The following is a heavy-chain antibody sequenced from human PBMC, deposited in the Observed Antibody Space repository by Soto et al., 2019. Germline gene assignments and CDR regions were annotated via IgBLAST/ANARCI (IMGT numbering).Heavy chain of an antibody. V-gene: IGHV3-74*01. CDR1: GFTSISYW. CDR2: INSDGSST. Sequence: PWGSLRLSCAASGFTSISYWIHLVRQSPGKGLVWVSRINSDGSSTSYADSVKGRFTISRDNAKNTLYLQMNSLRAEDTAVYYCARGGVDTAMVGNVWGQGTTVTVSS. D-gene: IGHD5-18*01. CDR3: ARGGVDTAMVGNV. J-gene: IGHJ6*02.